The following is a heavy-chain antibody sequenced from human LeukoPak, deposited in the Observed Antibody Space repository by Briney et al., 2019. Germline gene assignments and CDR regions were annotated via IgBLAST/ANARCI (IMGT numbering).Heavy chain of an antibody. J-gene: IGHJ4*02. CDR1: GFTFSSYS. CDR3: NLRNPAYSSSWSQRDG. CDR2: ISSSSSTT. V-gene: IGHV3-48*01. D-gene: IGHD6-13*01. Sequence: GGSLRLSCAASGFTFSSYSMNWVRQAPGKGLEWVSYISSSSSTTYYADSVKGRFTISRDNSKNTLYLQMNSLRAEDTAVYYCNLRNPAYSSSWSQRDGWGQGTLVTVSS.